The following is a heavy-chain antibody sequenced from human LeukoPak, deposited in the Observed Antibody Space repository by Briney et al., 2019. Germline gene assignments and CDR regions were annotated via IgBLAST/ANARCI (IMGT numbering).Heavy chain of an antibody. CDR3: GRGGEDHAFDI. CDR2: INRDGSKT. J-gene: IGHJ3*02. D-gene: IGHD3-16*01. CDR1: GFTFSSYW. V-gene: IGHV3-74*01. Sequence: GGSLTLSCAASGFTFSSYWMHWVRQAPGKGLVWVSCINRDGSKTIYRDEVKGRYTISRNNAKNTLYVQLSSLRAEDTVFYSWGRGGEDHAFDIWGHGTMVTVSS.